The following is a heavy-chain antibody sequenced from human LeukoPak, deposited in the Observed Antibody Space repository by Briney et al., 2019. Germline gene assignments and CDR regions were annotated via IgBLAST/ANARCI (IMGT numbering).Heavy chain of an antibody. D-gene: IGHD3-16*02. CDR1: GFTFSSYG. CDR2: IWYDGSNK. CDR3: ARDLYDYVWGSYRYSDV. Sequence: GGSLRLSCAASGFTFSSYGMHLVRQAPGKGLEWVAVIWYDGSNKYYADSVKGRFTISRDNSKNTLYLQMNSLRAEDTAVYYCARDLYDYVWGSYRYSDVWGQGTTVTVSS. V-gene: IGHV3-33*01. J-gene: IGHJ6*02.